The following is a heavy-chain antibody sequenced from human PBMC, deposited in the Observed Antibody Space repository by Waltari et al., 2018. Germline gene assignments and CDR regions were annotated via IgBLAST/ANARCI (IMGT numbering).Heavy chain of an antibody. V-gene: IGHV4-59*08. Sequence: QVQLQESGPGLVKPSETLSLPCTLSGSFYYLSWIRQPPGKGLECLGYASYSGSTYYNPSLQSRVTILVGSSRNQFSLQLSSVTAADTAVYYCATLGARYSNAFDVWGQGTMVTVSS. CDR2: ASYSGST. J-gene: IGHJ3*01. CDR1: GSFYY. CDR3: ATLGARYSNAFDV. D-gene: IGHD2-15*01.